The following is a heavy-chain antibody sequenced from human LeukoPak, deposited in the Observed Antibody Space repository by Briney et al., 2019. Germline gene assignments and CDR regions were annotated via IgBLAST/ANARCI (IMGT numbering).Heavy chain of an antibody. CDR3: ARDSDFWSGPVRTEINDAFDI. J-gene: IGHJ3*02. V-gene: IGHV4-61*02. CDR2: IYTSGST. D-gene: IGHD3-3*01. CDR1: GYSISSGYY. Sequence: PSQTLSLTCTVSGYSISSGYYWGWIRQPPGKGLEWIGRIYTSGSTNYNPSLKSRVTMSVDTSKNQFSLKLSSVTAADTAVYYCARDSDFWSGPVRTEINDAFDIWGQGTMVTVSS.